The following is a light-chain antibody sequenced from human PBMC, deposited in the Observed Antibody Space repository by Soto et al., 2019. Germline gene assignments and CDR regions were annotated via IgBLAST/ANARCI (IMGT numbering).Light chain of an antibody. Sequence: EIGLKQSPATLSVSPGERATLSCRASQSVFSSLAWYQQKPGQAPRLLVYGAATRATGIPARFSGSGSGTEFTLTISSLQSEDFAVYHCQQYHKWPAFGQGTKVDIK. V-gene: IGKV3-15*01. CDR1: QSVFSS. CDR2: GAA. J-gene: IGKJ1*01. CDR3: QQYHKWPA.